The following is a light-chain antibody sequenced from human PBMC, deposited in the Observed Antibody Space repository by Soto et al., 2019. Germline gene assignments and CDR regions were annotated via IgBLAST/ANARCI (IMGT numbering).Light chain of an antibody. V-gene: IGKV1-5*01. Sequence: EIQMTKSPSTLSASVXDRVTITCRASQSISTWLAGYQQKSGKAPKLLIYDASSLESGVPSRFSGSGSGTEFTLTISSLQPDDFAIYYCQQYNSYWTFGQGTKVDIK. CDR1: QSISTW. J-gene: IGKJ1*01. CDR3: QQYNSYWT. CDR2: DAS.